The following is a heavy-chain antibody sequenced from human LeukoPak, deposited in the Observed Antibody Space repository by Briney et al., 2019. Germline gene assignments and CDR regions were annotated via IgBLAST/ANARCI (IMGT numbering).Heavy chain of an antibody. Sequence: ASVKVSCKASGYTFNTYYIHWVRQAPGQGLEWMGFINPSGGSTNYAQKFQGRVTMTRDTSTSAVYMELSSLRSEDTAMYYCARNVGSGFDYWGQGTLVTVSS. CDR1: GYTFNTYY. D-gene: IGHD1-1*01. J-gene: IGHJ4*02. CDR2: INPSGGST. CDR3: ARNVGSGFDY. V-gene: IGHV1-46*02.